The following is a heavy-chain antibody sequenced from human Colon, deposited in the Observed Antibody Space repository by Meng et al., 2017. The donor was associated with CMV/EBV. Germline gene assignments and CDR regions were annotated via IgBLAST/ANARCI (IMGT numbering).Heavy chain of an antibody. CDR1: GFTFSSHW. V-gene: IGHV3-74*01. Sequence: GESLKISCAASGFTFSSHWMHWVRQAPGKGLVWVGRIRGDGIGTGYADSVKGRFTISRDNAKNTVYLQMNSLRVEDTAVYSCAKVGPGTSVASLDYWGQGALVTVSS. D-gene: IGHD3-10*01. J-gene: IGHJ4*02. CDR3: AKVGPGTSVASLDY. CDR2: IRGDGIGT.